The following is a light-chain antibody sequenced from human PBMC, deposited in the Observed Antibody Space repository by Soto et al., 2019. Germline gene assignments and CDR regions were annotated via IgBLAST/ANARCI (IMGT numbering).Light chain of an antibody. J-gene: IGLJ2*01. Sequence: QSALTQPASVSGSPGQSITISCTGSSSDLGGYNYVSWYQHHPGKAPKLMIYEVRYRPSGVSNRFSGSRSANTASLTISGLQPEDEAEYYCSSYRSRNTPVFGGGTKVTVL. V-gene: IGLV2-14*01. CDR3: SSYRSRNTPV. CDR1: SSDLGGYNY. CDR2: EVR.